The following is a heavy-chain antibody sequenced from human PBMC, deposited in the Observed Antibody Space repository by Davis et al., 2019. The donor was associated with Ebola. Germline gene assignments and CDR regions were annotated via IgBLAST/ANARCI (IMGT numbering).Heavy chain of an antibody. V-gene: IGHV4-4*02. Sequence: MPGGSLRLSCAVSGGSISSSNWWSWVRQPPGKGLEWIGEIYHSGSTNYNPSLKSRVTISVDTSKNQFSLKLSSVTAADTAVYYCARVVFFAGATPSWYFDLWGRGTLVTVSP. CDR3: ARVVFFAGATPSWYFDL. CDR1: GGSISSSNW. CDR2: IYHSGST. J-gene: IGHJ2*01. D-gene: IGHD2-15*01.